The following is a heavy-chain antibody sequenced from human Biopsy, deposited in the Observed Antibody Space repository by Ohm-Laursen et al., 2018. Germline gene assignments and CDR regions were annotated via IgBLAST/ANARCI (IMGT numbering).Heavy chain of an antibody. D-gene: IGHD3-16*01. Sequence: GSLRLSCAASGFTFSDYYMSWIRQAPGRGLEWVSHISGIGDTTYYADSVKGRFTISRDNPKNSLYLQMNSLRAEDTAVYYCARDLTWGSYFDSWGQGSLVTVSS. V-gene: IGHV3-11*01. J-gene: IGHJ4*02. CDR2: ISGIGDTT. CDR3: ARDLTWGSYFDS. CDR1: GFTFSDYY.